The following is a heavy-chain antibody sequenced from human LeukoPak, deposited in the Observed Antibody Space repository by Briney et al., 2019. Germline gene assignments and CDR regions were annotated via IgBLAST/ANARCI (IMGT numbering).Heavy chain of an antibody. CDR3: ARDLPRYSSGHRGFGY. J-gene: IGHJ4*02. CDR1: GYTLTELS. V-gene: IGHV1-24*01. D-gene: IGHD6-19*01. CDR2: FDPEDGET. Sequence: VASVKVSCKVSGYTLTELSMHWVRQAPGKGLEWMGGFDPEDGETIYAQKFQGRVTMTRDTSTSTVYMELSSLRSEDTAVYYCARDLPRYSSGHRGFGYWGQGTLVTVSS.